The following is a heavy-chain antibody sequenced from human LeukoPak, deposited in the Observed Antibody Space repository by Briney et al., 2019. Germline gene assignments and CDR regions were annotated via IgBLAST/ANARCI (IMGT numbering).Heavy chain of an antibody. D-gene: IGHD3-22*01. V-gene: IGHV3-48*01. J-gene: IGHJ3*02. Sequence: GGSLRLSCAASGFTFSSYSMNWVRQAPGKGLEWVSYISSSSSTIYYADSVKGRFTISRDNAKNSLYLQMNSLRAEDTAVYYCARDVDFYDSSGYYDAFDIWGQGTMVTVSS. CDR1: GFTFSSYS. CDR2: ISSSSSTI. CDR3: ARDVDFYDSSGYYDAFDI.